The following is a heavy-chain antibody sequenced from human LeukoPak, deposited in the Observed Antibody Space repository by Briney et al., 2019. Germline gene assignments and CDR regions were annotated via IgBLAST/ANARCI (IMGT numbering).Heavy chain of an antibody. CDR2: IYTSGST. J-gene: IGHJ4*02. D-gene: IGHD5-18*01. V-gene: IGHV4-61*02. CDR3: ARERTDTSMDY. Sequence: PSQTLSLTCTVSGGSISSGSYYWTWIRQPAGKGLEWIGRIYTSGSTNHNPSLKSRVTISLDTSKNQFSLKLISVTAADTAVYFCARERTDTSMDYWGQGTLVTVPS. CDR1: GGSISSGSYY.